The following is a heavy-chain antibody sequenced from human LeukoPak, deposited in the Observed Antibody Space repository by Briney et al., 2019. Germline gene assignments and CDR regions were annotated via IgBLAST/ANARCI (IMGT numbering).Heavy chain of an antibody. CDR3: ARLPAYYDFWSGYSHYYYYMDV. J-gene: IGHJ6*03. D-gene: IGHD3-3*01. CDR2: IKQDGSEK. CDR1: GFTFSSYW. Sequence: GGSLGLSCAASGFTFSSYWMSWVRQAPGRGLEWVANIKQDGSEKYYVDSVKGRFTISRDNAKNSLYLQMNSLRAEDTAVYYCARLPAYYDFWSGYSHYYYYMDVWGKGTTVTVSS. V-gene: IGHV3-7*01.